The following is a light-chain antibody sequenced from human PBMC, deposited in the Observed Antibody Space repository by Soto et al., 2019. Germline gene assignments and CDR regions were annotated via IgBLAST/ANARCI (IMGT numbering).Light chain of an antibody. V-gene: IGKV3-20*01. CDR2: GAS. J-gene: IGKJ2*01. CDR1: QSVSSSY. Sequence: EIVLTQSPGTLSLSPGERATLSCRASQSVSSSYLAWYQQKPGQAPRLLIHGASFRATGIPDRFSGSGSGTDFTLTINRLEPEDFAVYYCQQYGSSPLYTFAQGTKLEIK. CDR3: QQYGSSPLYT.